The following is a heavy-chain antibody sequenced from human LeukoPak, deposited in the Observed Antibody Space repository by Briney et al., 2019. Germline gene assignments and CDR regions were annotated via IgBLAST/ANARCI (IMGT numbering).Heavy chain of an antibody. Sequence: SGTLSLTCTVSGGSISSYYWSWIRQPAGKGLEWVGRIYSSGRTDYNPSLKSRVTMSVDTSKNKCSLKLSSGTAADTAVYYCARDSGTTGEVKFDPWGEGRLVTVSS. CDR1: GGSISSYY. V-gene: IGHV4-4*07. D-gene: IGHD3-10*01. CDR3: ARDSGTTGEVKFDP. J-gene: IGHJ5*02. CDR2: IYSSGRT.